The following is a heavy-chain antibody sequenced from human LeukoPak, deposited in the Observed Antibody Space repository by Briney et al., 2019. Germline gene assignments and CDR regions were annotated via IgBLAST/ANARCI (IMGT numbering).Heavy chain of an antibody. CDR3: ARGMGYYYDSSGYYEDY. D-gene: IGHD3-22*01. CDR1: GFTFSSYA. J-gene: IGHJ4*02. V-gene: IGHV3-30*04. CDR2: ISYDGSNK. Sequence: PGGSLRLSCAASGFTFSSYAMHWVRQAPGKGLEWVAVISYDGSNKYYADSVKGRFTISRDNAKNSLYLQMNSLRAEDTAVYYCARGMGYYYDSSGYYEDYWGQGTLVTVSS.